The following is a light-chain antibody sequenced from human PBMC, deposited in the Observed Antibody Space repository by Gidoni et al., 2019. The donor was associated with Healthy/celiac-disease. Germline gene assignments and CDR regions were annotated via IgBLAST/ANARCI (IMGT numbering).Light chain of an antibody. J-gene: IGKJ3*01. V-gene: IGKV1-39*01. Sequence: IQMTQSPSSLSASVGDRVTITCRASQSISSYLNWYQQKPGKAPKRLIYAASSLQSGVPSRFSGSGSGTDFTLTISSLQPEDFATYYCQQSYSTVFTFGPGTKVDIK. CDR3: QQSYSTVFT. CDR1: QSISSY. CDR2: AAS.